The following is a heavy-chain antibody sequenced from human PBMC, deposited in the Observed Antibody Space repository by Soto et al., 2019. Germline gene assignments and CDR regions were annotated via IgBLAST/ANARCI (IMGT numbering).Heavy chain of an antibody. CDR3: AAGLDHNKVGY. V-gene: IGHV4-59*01. J-gene: IGHJ4*02. Sequence: QVRLQESGPGLVKPSETLSLTCTVSGGSISPSYWNWVRQPPGKRPEWIGCIYYTGNTHYNPSLKSHVTISRDTSKNQFSLQLNSVPAEDTDLYIRAAGLDHNKVGYWGQGTLVTVSS. D-gene: IGHD2-2*03. CDR1: GGSISPSY. CDR2: IYYTGNT.